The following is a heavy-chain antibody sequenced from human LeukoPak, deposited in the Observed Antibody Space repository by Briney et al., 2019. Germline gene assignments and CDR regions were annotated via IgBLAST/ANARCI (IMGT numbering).Heavy chain of an antibody. V-gene: IGHV1-2*02. CDR1: GYTFTGHY. Sequence: GASVKVSCKASGYTFTGHYIHWVRQAPGQGLEWMGWINPKSGGTNYAQKFQGRVTMTRDMSTSTVYMELSSLRSEDTAVYYCARGEDERGYSYGSDYWGQGTLVTVSS. CDR3: ARGEDERGYSYGSDY. D-gene: IGHD5-18*01. CDR2: INPKSGGT. J-gene: IGHJ4*02.